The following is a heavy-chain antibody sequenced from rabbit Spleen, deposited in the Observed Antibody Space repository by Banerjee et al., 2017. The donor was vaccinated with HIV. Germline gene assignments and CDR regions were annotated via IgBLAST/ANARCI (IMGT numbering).Heavy chain of an antibody. J-gene: IGHJ4*01. CDR2: IYIGSGST. Sequence: QEQLEESGGDLVKPEGSLTLTCTASGFSFSSSYYMCWVRQAPGKGLEWIGCIYIGSGSTWYASWVNGRFTVSKTSSTTVTLQMTSLTAADTATYFCTKSSSGNDRFNLWGPGTLVTVS. CDR1: GFSFSSSYY. V-gene: IGHV1S45*01. CDR3: TKSSSGNDRFNL. D-gene: IGHD1-1*01.